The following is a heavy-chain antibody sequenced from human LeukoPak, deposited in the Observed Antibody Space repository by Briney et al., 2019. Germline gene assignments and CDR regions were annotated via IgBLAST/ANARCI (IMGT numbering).Heavy chain of an antibody. V-gene: IGHV1-24*01. Sequence: ASGKVSCKVSGYTLTEFSMHCVRQAPGKRLGWMGGFDPEDGATIYAQELQGRVTMTKDTSTDTAYMELSSPRSEDTAVYYCARAINKWNDVSSEFAYWGQGPLVTVS. CDR2: FDPEDGAT. D-gene: IGHD1-20*01. CDR3: ARAINKWNDVSSEFAY. CDR1: GYTLTEFS. J-gene: IGHJ4*02.